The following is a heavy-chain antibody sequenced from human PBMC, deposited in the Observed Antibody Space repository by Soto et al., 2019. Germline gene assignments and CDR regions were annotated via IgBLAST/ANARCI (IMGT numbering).Heavy chain of an antibody. D-gene: IGHD3-10*01. CDR3: AHSKFGLYGSGSYGY. CDR1: GFSLSTSEVG. V-gene: IGHV2-5*02. CDR2: LYWDDDK. Sequence: QITLKESGPTLVKPSQTLTLTCTFSGFSLSTSEVGVGWIRQPPGKALEWLALLYWDDDKRFIPSLQSRLTITKDPSKNQVALTMTNIDPVDTATYYCAHSKFGLYGSGSYGYWGQGTLVTVSS. J-gene: IGHJ4*02.